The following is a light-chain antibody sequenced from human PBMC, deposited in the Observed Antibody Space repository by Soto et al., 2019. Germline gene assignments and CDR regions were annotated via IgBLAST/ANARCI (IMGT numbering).Light chain of an antibody. CDR1: QAIRND. V-gene: IGKV1-17*01. Sequence: DIQMTQSPSSLSASVGDRVTITCRASQAIRNDLAWYQVKPGKAPKLLIYAASTLESGVPSRFSATVSGTEFSLTITSLQPEDFATYYCQQLFDSPITFGQGTRLEIK. CDR3: QQLFDSPIT. J-gene: IGKJ5*01. CDR2: AAS.